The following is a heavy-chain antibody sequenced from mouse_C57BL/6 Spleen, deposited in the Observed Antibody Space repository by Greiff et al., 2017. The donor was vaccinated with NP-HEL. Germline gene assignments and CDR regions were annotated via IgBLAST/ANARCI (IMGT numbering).Heavy chain of an antibody. CDR3: ARGDGNYGGYFDY. CDR2: ISYDGSN. D-gene: IGHD2-1*01. Sequence: ESGPGLVKPSQSLSLTCSVTGYSITSGYYWNWIRQFPGNKLEWMGYISYDGSNNYNPSLKNRISITRDTSKNQFFLKLNSVTTEDTATYYCARGDGNYGGYFDYWGQGTTLTVSS. J-gene: IGHJ2*01. V-gene: IGHV3-6*01. CDR1: GYSITSGYY.